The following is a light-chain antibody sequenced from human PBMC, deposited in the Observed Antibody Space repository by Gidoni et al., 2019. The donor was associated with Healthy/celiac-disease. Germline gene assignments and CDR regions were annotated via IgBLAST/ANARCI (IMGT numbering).Light chain of an antibody. CDR2: GAS. V-gene: IGKV3-20*01. CDR1: QSVSSSY. J-gene: IGKJ2*01. Sequence: EIVLTQSPGTLSLSPGERATLSCRASQSVSSSYLDWYQQKPGQAPRLLIYGASSRATGIPDFTLTISRLEPEDFAVYYCQQYGSSSYTFGQGTKLEIK. CDR3: QQYGSSSYT.